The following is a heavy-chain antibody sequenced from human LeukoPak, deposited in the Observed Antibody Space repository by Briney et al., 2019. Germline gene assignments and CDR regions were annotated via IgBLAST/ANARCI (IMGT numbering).Heavy chain of an antibody. CDR3: ARVRWDSGTYHIDY. J-gene: IGHJ4*02. D-gene: IGHD1-26*01. V-gene: IGHV4-39*07. CDR1: GGSISSSGYY. CDR2: IHYSGST. Sequence: PSETLSLTCTVSGGSISSSGYYWGWIRQPPGKGLEWIVSIHYSGSTYYNPSLKSRVTISVDTSKNQFSLRLSSVTAADTAVYYCARVRWDSGTYHIDYWGQGTLVTVSS.